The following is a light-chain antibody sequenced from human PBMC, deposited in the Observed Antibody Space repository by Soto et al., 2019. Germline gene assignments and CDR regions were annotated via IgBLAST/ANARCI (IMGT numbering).Light chain of an antibody. J-gene: IGKJ2*01. CDR2: EVS. CDR1: RRLLHSNGRTY. CDR3: MQSVDNLT. V-gene: IGKV2D-29*01. Sequence: DIVMTQTPLSLSVTPGQSASISCKSSRRLLHSNGRTYLSWYVQKSGQTPQRLIHEVSVRFTGVPDRCSGSGSGTDFTLKISRVETEDAVIFYCMQSVDNLTFGQGTKLEIK.